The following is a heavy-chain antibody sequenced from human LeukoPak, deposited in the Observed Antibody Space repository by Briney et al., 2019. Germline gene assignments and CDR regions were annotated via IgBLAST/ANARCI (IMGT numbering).Heavy chain of an antibody. CDR2: IDPGGHST. J-gene: IGHJ5*02. Sequence: ASVKVSCKASGYTFTSYYMHWARQAPGQGLEWMGIIDPGGHSTTYAQKFQGRATMTSDTSTTTVYMEVTSLTSEDTAVYYCARGLPYYSDNWFDPWGQGTLVTVSS. V-gene: IGHV1-46*01. D-gene: IGHD1-26*01. CDR3: ARGLPYYSDNWFDP. CDR1: GYTFTSYY.